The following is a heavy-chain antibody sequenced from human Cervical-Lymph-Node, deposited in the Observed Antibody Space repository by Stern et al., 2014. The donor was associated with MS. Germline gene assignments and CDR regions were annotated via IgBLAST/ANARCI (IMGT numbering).Heavy chain of an antibody. CDR1: GDSIRGYY. CDR3: ARSEWERPKFDY. J-gene: IGHJ4*02. V-gene: IGHV4-59*01. Sequence: QVQLVESGPGLVKPAETLSLTCTVSGDSIRGYYWSWIRQPPGKGLEWIGYVYYSGTTSYNPSLKSRVTISVDTSKNQFSLKLSSVTAADTAVYYCARSEWERPKFDYWGQGTLVTVSS. CDR2: VYYSGTT. D-gene: IGHD1-26*01.